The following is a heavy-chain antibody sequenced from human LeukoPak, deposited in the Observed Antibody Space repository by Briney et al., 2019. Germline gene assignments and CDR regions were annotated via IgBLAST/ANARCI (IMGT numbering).Heavy chain of an antibody. D-gene: IGHD3-22*01. CDR1: GFTFSSSV. CDR3: AAERHDSSGYYYFDY. CDR2: IVVDSGNT. V-gene: IGHV1-58*02. J-gene: IGHJ4*02. Sequence: GTSVKVSCKASGFTFSSSVMKWVRQARGQRFEWIGWIVVDSGNTNYAQKFQERVTITRDMSTSTAYMELSSLTSEDTAVYYCAAERHDSSGYYYFDYWGQGTLVTVSS.